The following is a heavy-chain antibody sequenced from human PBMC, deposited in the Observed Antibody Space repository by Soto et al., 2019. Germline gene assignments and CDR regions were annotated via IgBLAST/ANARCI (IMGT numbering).Heavy chain of an antibody. CDR3: ARDDLYDSTGYDS. CDR1: GFNFKDFT. D-gene: IGHD5-12*01. J-gene: IGHJ5*02. CDR2: ISSSGSFK. Sequence: EVHLVESGGGLVKPGGSLRLSCTASGFNFKDFTMNWVRQAPGMVLEWVSSISSSGSFKYYADSMDGRFTISRDNAKNSLYLQLTSLRGEDTAVYYCARDDLYDSTGYDSWGQGTLVTVFS. V-gene: IGHV3-21*01.